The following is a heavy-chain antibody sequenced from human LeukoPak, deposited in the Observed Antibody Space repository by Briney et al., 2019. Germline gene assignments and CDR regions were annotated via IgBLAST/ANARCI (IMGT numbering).Heavy chain of an antibody. D-gene: IGHD3-22*01. J-gene: IGHJ6*02. CDR1: GFTVSSNY. Sequence: PGGSLRLSCAASGFTVSSNYMSWVRQAPGKGLEWVSVIYSGGSTYYADSVKGRFTISRDNSKNTLYLQMNSLRAEDTAVYYCARDGHSYYYDSSGYLDYYGMDVWGQGTTVTVSS. CDR3: ARDGHSYYYDSSGYLDYYGMDV. V-gene: IGHV3-66*01. CDR2: IYSGGST.